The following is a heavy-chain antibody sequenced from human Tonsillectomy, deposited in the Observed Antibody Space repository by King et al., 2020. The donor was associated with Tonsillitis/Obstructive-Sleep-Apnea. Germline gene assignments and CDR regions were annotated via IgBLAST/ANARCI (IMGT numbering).Heavy chain of an antibody. CDR2: ISGSGGST. CDR1: GFTFSSYA. Sequence: VQLVESGGGLVQPGGSLRLSCAASGFTFSSYAMSWVRQAPGKGLEWVSAISGSGGSTYYADSVKGRFTISRDNSKNTLYLQMNSLRAEDTAVYYCARAHAYVRFLEWFEDYYYYYMDVWGKGTTVTVSS. J-gene: IGHJ6*03. CDR3: ARAHAYVRFLEWFEDYYYYYMDV. D-gene: IGHD3-3*01. V-gene: IGHV3-23*04.